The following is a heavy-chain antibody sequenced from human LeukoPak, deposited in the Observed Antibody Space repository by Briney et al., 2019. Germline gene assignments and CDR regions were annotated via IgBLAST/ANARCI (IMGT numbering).Heavy chain of an antibody. V-gene: IGHV3-9*01. Sequence: GGSLILSCAASGFTFDDYAMHWVRQAPGKGLEWVSGISWNSGSIGYADSVKGRFTISRDNAKNSLYLQMNSLRAEDTALYYCAKDHGYSYGPFHYWGQGTLVTVSS. CDR3: AKDHGYSYGPFHY. D-gene: IGHD5-18*01. CDR1: GFTFDDYA. CDR2: ISWNSGSI. J-gene: IGHJ4*02.